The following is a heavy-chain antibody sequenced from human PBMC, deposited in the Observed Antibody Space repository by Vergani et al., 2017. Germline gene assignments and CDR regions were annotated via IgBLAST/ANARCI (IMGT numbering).Heavy chain of an antibody. CDR2: ISSNGGST. Sequence: EVQLVESGGGLVQPGGSLRLSCSASGFTFSSYAMHWVRQAPGKGLEYVSAISSNGGSTYYADSVKGRFTISCDKSKNTLYLQMSSLRSEDTAVYYCVKDLGGNSVDYWGQGTLVTVSS. J-gene: IGHJ4*02. CDR3: VKDLGGNSVDY. CDR1: GFTFSSYA. D-gene: IGHD4-23*01. V-gene: IGHV3-64D*06.